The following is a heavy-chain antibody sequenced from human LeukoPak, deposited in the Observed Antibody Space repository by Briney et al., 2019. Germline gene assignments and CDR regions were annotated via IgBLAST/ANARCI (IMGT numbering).Heavy chain of an antibody. D-gene: IGHD3-10*01. CDR3: ARGHYNDY. J-gene: IGHJ4*02. CDR1: GYTFTAYY. V-gene: IGHV1-2*02. CDR2: INPNTGET. Sequence: ASVKVSCKASGYTFTAYYIHRVRRAPGQGLEWMGWINPNTGETSSAQNFQGRVTMTRDTSISTAYMELTRVRSDDTAVYYCARGHYNDYWGQGTLVTVSS.